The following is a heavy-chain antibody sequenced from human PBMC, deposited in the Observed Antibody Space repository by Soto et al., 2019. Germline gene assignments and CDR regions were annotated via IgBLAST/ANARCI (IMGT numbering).Heavy chain of an antibody. Sequence: SETLSLTCAVYGGSFSGYYWSWIRQPPGKGLEWIGEINHSGSTNYNPSLKSRVTISVDTSKNQFSLKLSSVTAADTAVYYCARSLRFLEWSTKNWFDPWGQGTLVTVSS. CDR1: GGSFSGYY. CDR2: INHSGST. V-gene: IGHV4-34*01. CDR3: ARSLRFLEWSTKNWFDP. J-gene: IGHJ5*02. D-gene: IGHD3-3*01.